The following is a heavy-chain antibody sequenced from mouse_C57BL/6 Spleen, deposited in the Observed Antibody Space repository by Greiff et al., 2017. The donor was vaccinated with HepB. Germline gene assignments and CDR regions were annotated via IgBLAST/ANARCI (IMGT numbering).Heavy chain of an antibody. CDR3: AKGLGHYAMDY. V-gene: IGHV1-4*01. J-gene: IGHJ4*01. CDR1: GYTFTSYT. Sequence: VQLQQSGAELARPGASVKMSCKASGYTFTSYTMHWVKQRPGQGLEWIGYINPSSGYTKYNQKFKDKATLTADKSSSTAYMQLSSLTSEDSAVYYCAKGLGHYAMDYLGQGTSVTVSS. CDR2: INPSSGYT. D-gene: IGHD4-1*01.